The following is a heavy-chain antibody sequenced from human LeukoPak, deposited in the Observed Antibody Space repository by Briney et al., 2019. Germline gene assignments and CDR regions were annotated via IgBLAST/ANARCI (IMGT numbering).Heavy chain of an antibody. J-gene: IGHJ4*02. Sequence: GGSLRLSCAASGFTFSSYGMHWVRQAPGKGLEWVAVIWYDGSNKYYADSVKGRFTISRDNSKNTLYLQMNSLRAEDTAVYYCARDHSSGWYSDYFDYWGQGSLVTVSS. CDR2: IWYDGSNK. D-gene: IGHD6-19*01. V-gene: IGHV3-33*01. CDR3: ARDHSSGWYSDYFDY. CDR1: GFTFSSYG.